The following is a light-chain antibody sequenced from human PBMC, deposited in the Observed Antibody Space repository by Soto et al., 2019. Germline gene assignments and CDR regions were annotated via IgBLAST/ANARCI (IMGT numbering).Light chain of an antibody. Sequence: QAVVTQPPSASGTPGQRVTISCSGSSSNIGSNYVYWYQQLPGTAPKLLIYRNNQRPSGVPDRFSGSKSGTSASLAISALPSEDEADYYCAAWDDSLIYVFGTGTKLTVL. V-gene: IGLV1-47*01. CDR2: RNN. CDR3: AAWDDSLIYV. CDR1: SSNIGSNY. J-gene: IGLJ1*01.